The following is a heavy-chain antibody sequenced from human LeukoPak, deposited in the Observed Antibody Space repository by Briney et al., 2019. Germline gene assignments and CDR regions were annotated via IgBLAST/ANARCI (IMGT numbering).Heavy chain of an antibody. V-gene: IGHV5-51*01. CDR1: GYTFTSYW. Sequence: HGESLKISCKASGYTFTSYWIGWVRQMPGKDLEWMGTIYPGDSDTRYSPSFQGQVTISADKSIDTAYLQWSSLKASDTAIYYCARLGTAIVARYFDFWGQGTLVTVSS. J-gene: IGHJ4*02. CDR3: ARLGTAIVARYFDF. D-gene: IGHD5-18*01. CDR2: IYPGDSDT.